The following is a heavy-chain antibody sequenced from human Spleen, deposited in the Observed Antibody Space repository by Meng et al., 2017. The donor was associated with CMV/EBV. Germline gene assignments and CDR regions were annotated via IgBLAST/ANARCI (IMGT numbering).Heavy chain of an antibody. CDR1: GYTFTGYY. V-gene: IGHV1-2*02. Sequence: ASVKVSCKASGYTFTGYYMHWVRQAPGQGLEWMGWINPNSGGTNYAQKFQGRVTMTRDTSISTAYMELSRLRSDDTAVYYCARDIVVVPAAILPYYGMDVWGQGTTVTVSS. J-gene: IGHJ6*02. D-gene: IGHD2-2*02. CDR3: ARDIVVVPAAILPYYGMDV. CDR2: INPNSGGT.